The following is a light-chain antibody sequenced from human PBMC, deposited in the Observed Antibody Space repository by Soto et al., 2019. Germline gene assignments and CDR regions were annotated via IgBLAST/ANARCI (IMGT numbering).Light chain of an antibody. Sequence: YELTQPPSVSVSPGQTASITCSGDKLGDNYASWYQQKPGQSPVLVIYKDTKRPSGIPERFSGSNSGNTATLTISGTQAMDEADYYCQAWDTSTFYVFGTGTKLTVL. CDR3: QAWDTSTFYV. J-gene: IGLJ1*01. V-gene: IGLV3-1*01. CDR1: KLGDNY. CDR2: KDT.